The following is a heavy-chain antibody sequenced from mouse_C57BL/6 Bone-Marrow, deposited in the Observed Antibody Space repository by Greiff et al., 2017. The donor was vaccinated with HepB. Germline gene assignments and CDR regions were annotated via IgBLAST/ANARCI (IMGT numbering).Heavy chain of an antibody. D-gene: IGHD2-1*01. CDR1: GYTFPGYW. Sequence: QVQLQQSGAELMKPGASVKLSCKATGYTFPGYWIEWVKQRPGHGLEWIGEILPGSGSTNYNEKFKGKATFPADTSSKTAYMQLSSLTTEDSAIYYCATVGNYWYFDVWGTGTTVTVSS. CDR2: ILPGSGST. V-gene: IGHV1-9*01. CDR3: ATVGNYWYFDV. J-gene: IGHJ1*03.